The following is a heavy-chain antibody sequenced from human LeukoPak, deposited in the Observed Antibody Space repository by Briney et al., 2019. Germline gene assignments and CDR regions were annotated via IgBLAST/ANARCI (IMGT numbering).Heavy chain of an antibody. J-gene: IGHJ4*02. D-gene: IGHD5-18*01. CDR2: IYHSGST. V-gene: IGHV4-38-2*02. CDR3: AKGSYSIFDY. Sequence: SETLSLTCTVSGYSISSGYYWGWIRQPPGKGLEWIGSIYHSGSTYYNPSLKSRVTISVDTSKNQFSLKLSSVTAADTAVYYCAKGSYSIFDYWGQGTLVTVSS. CDR1: GYSISSGYY.